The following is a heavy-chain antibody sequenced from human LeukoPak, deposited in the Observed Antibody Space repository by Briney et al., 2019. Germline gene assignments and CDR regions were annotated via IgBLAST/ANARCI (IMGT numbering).Heavy chain of an antibody. Sequence: SETLSLTCAVYGGSFSGYYWSWIRQPPGKGLEWIGEINHSGSTNYNPSLKSRVTISVDTSKNQFSLKLSSVTAADTAVYYCARHHSTGLWSDNKLSYFDYWGQGTLVTVSS. CDR2: INHSGST. D-gene: IGHD5-18*01. J-gene: IGHJ4*02. CDR1: GGSFSGYY. CDR3: ARHHSTGLWSDNKLSYFDY. V-gene: IGHV4-34*01.